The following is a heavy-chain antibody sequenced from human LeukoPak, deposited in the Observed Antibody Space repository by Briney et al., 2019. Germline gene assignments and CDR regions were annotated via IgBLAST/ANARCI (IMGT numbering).Heavy chain of an antibody. CDR2: IYYSGST. V-gene: IGHV4-59*01. J-gene: IGHJ4*02. D-gene: IGHD3-22*01. CDR3: ARGVVANYFDY. CDR1: GGSISSYY. Sequence: SETLSLTCTVSGGSISSYYWSWIRQPPGKGLEWIGYIYYSGSTNYNPSLKSRVTIPVDTSKNQFSLKLSSVTAADTAVYYCARGVVANYFDYWGQGTLVTVSS.